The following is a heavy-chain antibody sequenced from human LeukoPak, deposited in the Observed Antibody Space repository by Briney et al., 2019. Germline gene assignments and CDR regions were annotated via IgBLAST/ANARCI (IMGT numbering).Heavy chain of an antibody. Sequence: SETLSLTCAVYGGSFSGYYWSWIRQPPGKGLEWIGEINHSGSTNYNPSLKSRVTISVDTSKNQFSLKLSSVTAADTAVYYCARGLHYYDSSVDFDYWGQGTLVTVSS. V-gene: IGHV4-34*01. CDR3: ARGLHYYDSSVDFDY. CDR2: INHSGST. CDR1: GGSFSGYY. D-gene: IGHD3-22*01. J-gene: IGHJ4*02.